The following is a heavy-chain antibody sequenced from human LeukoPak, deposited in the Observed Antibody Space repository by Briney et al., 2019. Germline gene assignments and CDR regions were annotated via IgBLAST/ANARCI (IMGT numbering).Heavy chain of an antibody. CDR3: ARDHDSSGYYFDY. CDR2: IFYSGST. CDR1: GGSISTSNYY. Sequence: SETLSLTCTVSGGSISTSNYYWGWIRQPPGKGLEWIGNIFYSGSTYYSPSLKSRVTISLDTSRNQFSLKLSSVTAADTAVYYCARDHDSSGYYFDYWGQGTLVTVSS. D-gene: IGHD3-22*01. V-gene: IGHV4-39*07. J-gene: IGHJ4*02.